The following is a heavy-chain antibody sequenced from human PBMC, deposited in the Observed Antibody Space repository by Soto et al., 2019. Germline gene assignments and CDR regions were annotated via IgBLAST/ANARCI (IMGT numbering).Heavy chain of an antibody. CDR3: ARVREVTATFYYYYGMDV. CDR2: INHGGST. D-gene: IGHD2-21*02. V-gene: IGHV4-34*01. CDR1: GASFSGYY. Sequence: QVQLQQWGAGLLKPSETLSLTCAVYGASFSGYYWSWIRQPPGKGLEWIGEINHGGSTNYNPSLKSRVTNSVDTSMNQFSLKLSSVTAADTAVYYCARVREVTATFYYYYGMDVWGQGTTVTVSS. J-gene: IGHJ6*02.